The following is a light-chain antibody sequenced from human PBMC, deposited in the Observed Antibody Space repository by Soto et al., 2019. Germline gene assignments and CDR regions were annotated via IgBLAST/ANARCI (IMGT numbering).Light chain of an antibody. CDR2: AAS. V-gene: IGKV1-8*01. CDR1: QGISSY. CDR3: QQYYSYPRT. J-gene: IGKJ1*01. Sequence: IQMTQSPSSLSASTGDRVTITCRASQGISSYLAWYQQKPGKAPKLLIYAASTLQSGVPSRFSGSGSGTDFTLTISCLQSEDFATYYCQQYYSYPRTFGQGTKV.